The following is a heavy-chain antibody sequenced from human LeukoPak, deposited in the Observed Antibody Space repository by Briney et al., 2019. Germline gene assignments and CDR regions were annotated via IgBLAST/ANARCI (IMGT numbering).Heavy chain of an antibody. CDR3: ARDTAMVRGVMGDAFDI. Sequence: ASETLSLTCTVSGGSISSYYWSWIRQPPGKGLEWIGYIYYSGSTNYNPSLKSRVTISVDTSKNQFSLKLSSVTAADTAVYYCARDTAMVRGVMGDAFDIWGQGTMVTVSS. CDR1: GGSISSYY. V-gene: IGHV4-59*01. D-gene: IGHD3-10*01. J-gene: IGHJ3*02. CDR2: IYYSGST.